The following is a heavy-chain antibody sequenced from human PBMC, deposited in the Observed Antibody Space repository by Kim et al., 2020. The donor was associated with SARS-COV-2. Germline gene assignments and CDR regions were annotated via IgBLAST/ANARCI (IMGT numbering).Heavy chain of an antibody. Sequence: YYVDSVTGRFTISRDNAKNSLYLQMNSLRTEDTAIYYCVTLDSVQVPGGIWGQGTLVTVSS. D-gene: IGHD3-10*01. J-gene: IGHJ4*02. V-gene: IGHV3-7*01. CDR3: VTLDSVQVPGGI.